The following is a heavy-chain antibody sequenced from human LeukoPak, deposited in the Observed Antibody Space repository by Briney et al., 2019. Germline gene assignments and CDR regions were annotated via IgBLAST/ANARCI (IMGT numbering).Heavy chain of an antibody. V-gene: IGHV4-34*01. Sequence: SETLSLTCDVYGGSFSGYYWSWIRQPPGKGLEWIGEINHSGSTNYNPSLKSRVTISVDTSKNQFSLKLSSVTAADTAVYYCARGIYDYGDSYYYYYYGMDVWGKGTTVTVSS. CDR2: INHSGST. D-gene: IGHD4-17*01. CDR3: ARGIYDYGDSYYYYYYGMDV. J-gene: IGHJ6*04. CDR1: GGSFSGYY.